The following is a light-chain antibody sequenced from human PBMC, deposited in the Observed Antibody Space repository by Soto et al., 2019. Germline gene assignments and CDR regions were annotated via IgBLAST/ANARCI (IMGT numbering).Light chain of an antibody. V-gene: IGKV3-11*01. CDR3: RQRSNWPWT. CDR1: QSVSSL. J-gene: IGKJ1*01. Sequence: EIVLTQSPATLSLSPGERATLSCGASQSVSSLLAWYQQKPGQAPRLLIYAASNRATGIPARFSGSGSGTDFTLTISSLEPEDFAVYYCRQRSNWPWTFGQGTKVEI. CDR2: AAS.